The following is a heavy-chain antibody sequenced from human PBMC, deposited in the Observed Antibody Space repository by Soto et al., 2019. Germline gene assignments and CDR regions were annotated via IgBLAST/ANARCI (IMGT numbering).Heavy chain of an antibody. CDR1: GGSISSYY. CDR3: ARNRRTTVQYYYYYMDV. D-gene: IGHD4-17*01. Sequence: PSETLSLTCTVSGGSISSYYWSWIRQPPGKGLEWIGYNYYSGSTNYNPSLKSRVTISVDTSKNQFSLKLSSVTAADTAVYYCARNRRTTVQYYYYYMDVWGKGTTVTVSS. CDR2: NYYSGST. J-gene: IGHJ6*03. V-gene: IGHV4-59*01.